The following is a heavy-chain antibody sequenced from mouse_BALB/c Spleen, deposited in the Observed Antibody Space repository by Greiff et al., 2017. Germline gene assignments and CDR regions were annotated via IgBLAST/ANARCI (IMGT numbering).Heavy chain of an antibody. CDR3: ARRGDYDAPFFAY. CDR2: ILPGSGST. J-gene: IGHJ3*01. D-gene: IGHD2-4*01. CDR1: GYTFSSYW. Sequence: VQLQQSGAELMKPGASVKISCKATGYTFSSYWIEWVKQRPGHGLEWIGEILPGSGSTNYNEKFKGKATFTADTSSNTAYMQLSSLTSEDSAVYYCARRGDYDAPFFAYWGQGTLVTVSA. V-gene: IGHV1-9*01.